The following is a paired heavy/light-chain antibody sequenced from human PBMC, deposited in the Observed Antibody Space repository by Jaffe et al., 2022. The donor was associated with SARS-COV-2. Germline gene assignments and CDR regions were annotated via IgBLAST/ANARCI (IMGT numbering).Light chain of an antibody. CDR1: SSDVGDYHY. Sequence: QSALTQPRSVSGSPGQSVTISCTGTSSDVGDYHYVSWYQQHPGKAPKLMIYDVSQRPSGVPDRFSGSKSGNTASLTISGLQAEDEADYYCCSYAGSYILVFGGGTKLTVL. J-gene: IGLJ2*01. V-gene: IGLV2-11*01. CDR3: CSYAGSYILV. CDR2: DVS.
Heavy chain of an antibody. Sequence: QVTLKESGPVLVKPTETLTLTCTVSGFSLSNTRMGVSWIRQPPGKALEWLAHIFSNDEKSYSTSLKSRLTISKDTSKSQVVLTMTNMDPADTATYYCARIESAGCSGTSCYNDYYYGMDVWGQGTTVTVSS. CDR2: IFSNDEK. CDR1: GFSLSNTRMG. V-gene: IGHV2-26*01. J-gene: IGHJ6*02. CDR3: ARIESAGCSGTSCYNDYYYGMDV. D-gene: IGHD2-2*02.